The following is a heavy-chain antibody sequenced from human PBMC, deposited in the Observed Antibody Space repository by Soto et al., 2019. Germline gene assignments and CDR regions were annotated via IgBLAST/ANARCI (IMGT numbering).Heavy chain of an antibody. V-gene: IGHV4-4*07. Sequence: QVQLQESGPGLVKPSETLSLTCTVSGASITSDYWSWIRQPAGRGLEYIGRFYSSGPTNYNPSLKSRVTMSADTSKNQIFLRLTSVTAADTAVYYCARDSPSRFLIFEDWGQGILVTVSS. J-gene: IGHJ4*02. D-gene: IGHD3-3*01. CDR3: ARDSPSRFLIFED. CDR1: GASITSDY. CDR2: FYSSGPT.